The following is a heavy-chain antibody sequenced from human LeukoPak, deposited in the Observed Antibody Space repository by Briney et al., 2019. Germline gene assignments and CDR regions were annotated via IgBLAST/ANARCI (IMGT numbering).Heavy chain of an antibody. CDR1: GLTFSTST. D-gene: IGHD6-19*01. J-gene: IGHJ5*02. CDR3: VRIPNSAGFPNWFDP. V-gene: IGHV3-21*01. Sequence: KTGGSLRLSCSASGLTFSTSTMKWVPQAPGKGLGWVSSISSSNDYIYYADSVKGRFTISRDNAKNSLYLQMNSLRAEDTAVYYCVRIPNSAGFPNWFDPWGQGTLVTVSS. CDR2: ISSSNDYI.